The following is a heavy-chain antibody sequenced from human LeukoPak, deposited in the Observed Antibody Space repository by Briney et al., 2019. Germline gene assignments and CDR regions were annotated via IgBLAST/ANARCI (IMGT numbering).Heavy chain of an antibody. CDR1: ADSFSSHY. D-gene: IGHD6-6*01. Sequence: SETLSLTCAVSADSFSSHYWTWIRQPPGKGLEWIGYISYIGYTNYNPSLKSRVTISIDTSKNQFSLKLSSVTAADTAVYYCARDADSSSSNAFDIWGQGTMVTVSS. J-gene: IGHJ3*02. CDR2: ISYIGYT. CDR3: ARDADSSSSNAFDI. V-gene: IGHV4-59*11.